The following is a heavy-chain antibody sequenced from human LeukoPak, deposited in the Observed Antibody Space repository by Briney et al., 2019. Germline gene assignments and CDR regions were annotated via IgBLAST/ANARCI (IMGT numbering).Heavy chain of an antibody. CDR3: AKLAASETGEGS. Sequence: GASVKVSCKASGYTFTSNHIHCVQQAPGQGLEWMGVINPSGDSTSYAQKFQGRVTMTRDTSTSTVYMELSSLRSEDTAIYYCAKLAASETGEGSWGQGTLVTVSS. CDR1: GYTFTSNH. CDR2: INPSGDST. J-gene: IGHJ5*02. V-gene: IGHV1-46*01. D-gene: IGHD6-13*01.